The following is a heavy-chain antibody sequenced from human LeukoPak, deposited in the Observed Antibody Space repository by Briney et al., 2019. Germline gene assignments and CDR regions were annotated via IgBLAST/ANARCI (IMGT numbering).Heavy chain of an antibody. Sequence: GGSLRLSCAASGFTFSSYAMSWVRQAPGRGLEWVSAISGSGGSTYYADSVKGRFTISRDNSKNTLYLQMNSLRAEDTAVYYCAKVVRYYATTAYYSHYFDYWGQGTLVTVSS. V-gene: IGHV3-23*01. CDR3: AKVVRYYATTAYYSHYFDY. J-gene: IGHJ4*02. CDR1: GFTFSSYA. CDR2: ISGSGGST. D-gene: IGHD3-22*01.